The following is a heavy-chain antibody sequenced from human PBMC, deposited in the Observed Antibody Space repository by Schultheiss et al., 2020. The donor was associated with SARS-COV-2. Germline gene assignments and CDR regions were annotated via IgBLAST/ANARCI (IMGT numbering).Heavy chain of an antibody. CDR2: VRLSGST. D-gene: IGHD3-22*01. CDR1: GGSVSSGSYY. CDR3: ARVDYDSSGYPYYFDY. V-gene: IGHV4-61*01. Sequence: SETLSLTCTVSGGSVSSGSYYWSWVRQPPGKGLEWIGYVRLSGSTDYNPSLRSRVTISVDTSKNQFSLKLSSVTAADTAVYYCARVDYDSSGYPYYFDYWGQGTLVTVSS. J-gene: IGHJ4*02.